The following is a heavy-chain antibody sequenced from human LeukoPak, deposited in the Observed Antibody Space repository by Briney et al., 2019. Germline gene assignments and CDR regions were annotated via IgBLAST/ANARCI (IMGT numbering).Heavy chain of an antibody. CDR1: GYTFTRYG. V-gene: IGHV1-18*01. J-gene: IGHJ4*02. Sequence: GASVKVFCKTSGYTFTRYGVSWARQAPGQGLEWMGWISGYSGNTNYAQKVQARVTTTADTSTSTAYMELRSLRSDDTAVYYCARVGCSGGNCYSSADYWGQGTLVTVSS. CDR3: ARVGCSGGNCYSSADY. CDR2: ISGYSGNT. D-gene: IGHD2-15*01.